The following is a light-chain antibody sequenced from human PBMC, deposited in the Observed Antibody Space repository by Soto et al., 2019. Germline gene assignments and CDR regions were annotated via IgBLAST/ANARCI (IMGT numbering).Light chain of an antibody. J-gene: IGKJ1*01. Sequence: DLQMTQSPSTLSASVGDRVTITCRASQSISSWLAWYQQKPGKAPKLLIYDVSSFKDGVPSRFSGSGSGTEFTLTISSLQPDDFATYFCQQYNSYPWTFGQGTNVEIK. CDR1: QSISSW. CDR2: DVS. V-gene: IGKV1-5*01. CDR3: QQYNSYPWT.